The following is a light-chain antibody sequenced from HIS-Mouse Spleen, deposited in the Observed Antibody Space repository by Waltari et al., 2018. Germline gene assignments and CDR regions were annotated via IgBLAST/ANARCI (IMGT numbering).Light chain of an antibody. Sequence: QSALTQPASVSGSPGQSITISCTGTSSDVGGYNYVSWYQQHPGKAPKLVIYDVSNRPSGLSNRFAGSKSGNTASLTISGLQAEDEADYYCSSYTSSSFNVVFGGGTKLTVL. J-gene: IGLJ2*01. CDR2: DVS. CDR3: SSYTSSSFNVV. CDR1: SSDVGGYNY. V-gene: IGLV2-14*03.